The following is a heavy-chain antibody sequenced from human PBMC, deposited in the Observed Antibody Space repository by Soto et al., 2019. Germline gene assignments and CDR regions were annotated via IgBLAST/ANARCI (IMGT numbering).Heavy chain of an antibody. D-gene: IGHD2-21*02. J-gene: IGHJ4*02. CDR2: ISYDGSNK. Sequence: GGSLRLSCAASGFTFSSYAMHWVRQAPGKGLEWVAVISYDGSNKYYADSVKGRFTISRDNSKNTLYLQMNSLRAEDTAVYYCARVATQAYCGGDCYSGYFDYWGQGTLVTVSS. CDR3: ARVATQAYCGGDCYSGYFDY. V-gene: IGHV3-30-3*01. CDR1: GFTFSSYA.